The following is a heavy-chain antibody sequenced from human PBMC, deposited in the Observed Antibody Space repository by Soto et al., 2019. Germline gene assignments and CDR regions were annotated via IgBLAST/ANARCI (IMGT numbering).Heavy chain of an antibody. D-gene: IGHD5-18*01. J-gene: IGHJ6*02. CDR3: ARSAFVDTAMISLYYYYGMDV. CDR1: GFTFSSYW. CDR2: INSDGSST. V-gene: IGHV3-74*01. Sequence: EVQLVESGGGLVQPGGSLRLSCAASGFTFSSYWMHWVRQAPGKGLVWVSRINSDGSSTSYADSVKGRFTISRDNAKNKLYLQMNSLRAEDTAVYYYARSAFVDTAMISLYYYYGMDVWGQGTTVTVSS.